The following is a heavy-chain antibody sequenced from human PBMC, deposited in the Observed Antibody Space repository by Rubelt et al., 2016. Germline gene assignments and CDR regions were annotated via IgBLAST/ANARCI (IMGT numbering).Heavy chain of an antibody. CDR3: ATGGDFGVVIPNWFDP. J-gene: IGHJ5*02. CDR2: IIPIFGTA. Sequence: QLQLVQSGAEVKKPGSSVKVSCKASGGTFSSYAISWVRQAPGQGLEWMGGIIPIFGTANYAQKFEGRVTITADESTSTAYMELSSLRSEDTAVYYCATGGDFGVVIPNWFDPWGQGTLVTVSS. D-gene: IGHD3-3*01. CDR1: GGTFSSYA. V-gene: IGHV1-69*01.